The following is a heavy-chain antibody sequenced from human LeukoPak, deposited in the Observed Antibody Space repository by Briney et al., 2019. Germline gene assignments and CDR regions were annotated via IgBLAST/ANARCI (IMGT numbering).Heavy chain of an antibody. CDR3: ARGTHYYGSGSYSYYYYGMDV. Sequence: SETLCLTCAVYGGSFSGYYWSWIRQPPGKGLEWIGEINHSGSTNYNPSLKSRVTISVDTSKNQFSLKLSSVTAADTAVYYCARGTHYYGSGSYSYYYYGMDVWGKGTTVTVSS. D-gene: IGHD3-10*01. CDR2: INHSGST. CDR1: GGSFSGYY. V-gene: IGHV4-34*01. J-gene: IGHJ6*04.